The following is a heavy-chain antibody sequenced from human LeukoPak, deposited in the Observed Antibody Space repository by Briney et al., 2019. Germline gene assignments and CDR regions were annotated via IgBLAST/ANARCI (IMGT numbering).Heavy chain of an antibody. J-gene: IGHJ4*02. CDR2: ISWSSGSI. CDR1: GFTFDDYA. Sequence: GGSLRLSCAASGFTFDDYAMHWVRQAPGKGLEWVSGISWSSGSIGYADSVKGRFTISRDNAKNSLYLQMNSLRAEDMALYYCANGSFGSSSSALDYWGQGTLVTVSS. V-gene: IGHV3-9*03. CDR3: ANGSFGSSSSALDY. D-gene: IGHD6-6*01.